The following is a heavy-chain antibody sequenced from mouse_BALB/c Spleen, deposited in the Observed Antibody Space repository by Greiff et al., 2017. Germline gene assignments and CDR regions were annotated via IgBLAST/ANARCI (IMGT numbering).Heavy chain of an antibody. D-gene: IGHD2-2*01. CDR3: ARGGYDPHYFDY. Sequence: QVQLQQSGAELVRPGTSVKVSCKASGYAFTNYLIEWVKQRPGQGLEWIGVINPGSGGTNYNEKFKGKATLTADKSSSTAYMQLSSLTSDDSAVYFCARGGYDPHYFDYWGQGTTLTVSS. V-gene: IGHV1-54*01. CDR1: GYAFTNYL. J-gene: IGHJ2*01. CDR2: INPGSGGT.